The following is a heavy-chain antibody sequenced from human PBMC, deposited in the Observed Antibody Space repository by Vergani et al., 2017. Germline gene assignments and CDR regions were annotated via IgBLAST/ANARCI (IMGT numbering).Heavy chain of an antibody. CDR3: ASSGSYTPRDY. J-gene: IGHJ4*02. Sequence: QLQLQQWGAGLLKPSETLSLTCAVYGGSFSGYYWSWIRQPPGKGLEWIGEINHSGSTNYNPSLKSRVTISVDTSKNQFSLKLSSVTAADTAVYYCASSGSYTPRDYWGQGTLVTVSS. D-gene: IGHD1-26*01. V-gene: IGHV4-34*01. CDR1: GGSFSGYY. CDR2: INHSGST.